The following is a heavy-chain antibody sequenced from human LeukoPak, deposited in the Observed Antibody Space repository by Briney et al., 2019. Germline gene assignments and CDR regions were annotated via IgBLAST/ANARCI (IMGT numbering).Heavy chain of an antibody. V-gene: IGHV4-34*01. J-gene: IGHJ4*02. CDR3: ARAIGCSSTSCRNDY. CDR1: GGSFSGYY. CDR2: INHSGST. Sequence: SETLSLTCAVYGGSFSGYYWSWIRQPPGKGLEWIGEINHSGSTNYNPSLKSRVTISVDTSKNQFSLKLSSVTAADTAVYYCARAIGCSSTSCRNDYWGQGTLVTVSP. D-gene: IGHD2-2*01.